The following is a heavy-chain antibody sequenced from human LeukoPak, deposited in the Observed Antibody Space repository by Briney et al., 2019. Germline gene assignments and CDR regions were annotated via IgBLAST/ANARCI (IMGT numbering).Heavy chain of an antibody. CDR1: GGSIISYY. CDR2: IHSSGKT. CDR3: TRSFPGIVGAADF. J-gene: IGHJ4*02. Sequence: PSETLSLTCTVSGGSIISYYWSWIRQSPQKGLEWMAYIHSSGKTNYNPSLKSRVTISVDTSKNQFSLKVTSMTAADTGVYYCTRSFPGIVGAADFWGQGTLVTVSS. V-gene: IGHV4-59*01. D-gene: IGHD1-26*01.